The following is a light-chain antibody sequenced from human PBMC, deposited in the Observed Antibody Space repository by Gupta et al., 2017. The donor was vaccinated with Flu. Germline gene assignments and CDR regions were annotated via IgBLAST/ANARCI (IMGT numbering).Light chain of an antibody. Sequence: NFMLTQPHSVSGSPGKTVTISCTRSSGSIVSSYVQWYQQRPGSSPTTAICEDNRRPSGVPDRFSGSIDSSSNSASLTISGLKTEDEADYYCQSFDVSNHWVFGGGTKLTVL. V-gene: IGLV6-57*01. J-gene: IGLJ3*02. CDR3: QSFDVSNHWV. CDR2: EDN. CDR1: SGSIVSSY.